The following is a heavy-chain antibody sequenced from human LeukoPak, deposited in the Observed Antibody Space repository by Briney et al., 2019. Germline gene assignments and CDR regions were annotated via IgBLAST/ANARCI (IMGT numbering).Heavy chain of an antibody. D-gene: IGHD3-22*01. CDR1: GGSISNFY. V-gene: IGHV4-59*06. CDR2: IYYSGST. CDR3: ARDKTPLYYYDSSGYFPDAFDI. J-gene: IGHJ3*02. Sequence: SETLSLTCTVSGGSISNFYWSWLRQHPGKGLEWIGYIYYSGSTYYNPSLKSRVTISVDTSKNQFSLKLSSVTAADTAVYYCARDKTPLYYYDSSGYFPDAFDIWGQGTMVTVSS.